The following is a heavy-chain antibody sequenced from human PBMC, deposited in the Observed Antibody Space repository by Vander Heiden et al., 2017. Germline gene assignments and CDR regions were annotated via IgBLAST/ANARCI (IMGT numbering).Heavy chain of an antibody. CDR1: GLTFSRSG. CDR2: IWYDGSKR. Sequence: QVQLVESGGGLVQPGRSLSLSCAASGLTFSRSGFHWVRQAPGKGLEWVAVIWYDGSKRYYADSVEGRFTISRDDSKNTLYLQMNSLRAEDTAVYYCARDLGVTNYYFDYWGQGTLVTVSS. CDR3: ARDLGVTNYYFDY. V-gene: IGHV3-33*01. J-gene: IGHJ4*02. D-gene: IGHD2-21*02.